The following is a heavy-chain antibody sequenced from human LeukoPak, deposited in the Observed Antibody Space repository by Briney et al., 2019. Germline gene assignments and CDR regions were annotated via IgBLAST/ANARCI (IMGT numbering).Heavy chain of an antibody. CDR3: ARRVIFAPYNWFDP. CDR1: GGSISNYY. D-gene: IGHD3-9*01. Sequence: PSETLSLTCTVSGGSISNYYWSWIRQPPGKGLEWIGYIYYSGSTNYNPSLKSRVTISVATSKKQFSLKLSSVTAADAGVYHCARRVIFAPYNWFDPWGQRTLVTVSS. J-gene: IGHJ5*02. V-gene: IGHV4-59*01. CDR2: IYYSGST.